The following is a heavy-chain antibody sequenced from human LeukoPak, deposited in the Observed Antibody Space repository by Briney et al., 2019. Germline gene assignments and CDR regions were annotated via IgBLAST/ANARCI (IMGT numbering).Heavy chain of an antibody. J-gene: IGHJ5*02. CDR1: GGTFNNYA. CDR3: ARVTHTELSTWFDP. CDR2: IIPIFGSS. Sequence: SVTVSCTASGGTFNNYAINWVRQAPGQGLEWMGGIIPIFGSSNYAQKFQGRVTITADESTTTAYMELSSLRSEDTAVYYCARVTHTELSTWFDPWGQGTLVTVSS. V-gene: IGHV1-69*13. D-gene: IGHD5-18*01.